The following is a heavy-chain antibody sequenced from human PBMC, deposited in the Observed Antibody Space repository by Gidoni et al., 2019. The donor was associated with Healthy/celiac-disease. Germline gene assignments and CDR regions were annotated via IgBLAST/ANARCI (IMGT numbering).Heavy chain of an antibody. Sequence: QVQLQQWGAGLLKPSETLSLTCAVYGGSFSGYYWSWIRQPPGKGLEWIGEINHSGSTNYNPSLKSRVTISVDTSKNQFSLKLSSVTAADTAVYYCARFVKYQLLSLDYWGQGTLVTVSS. CDR1: GGSFSGYY. D-gene: IGHD2-2*01. CDR2: INHSGST. CDR3: ARFVKYQLLSLDY. J-gene: IGHJ4*02. V-gene: IGHV4-34*01.